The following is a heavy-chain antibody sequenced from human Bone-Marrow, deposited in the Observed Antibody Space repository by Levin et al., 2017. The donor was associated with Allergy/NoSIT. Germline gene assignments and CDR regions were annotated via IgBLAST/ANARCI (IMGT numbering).Heavy chain of an antibody. D-gene: IGHD1-26*01. J-gene: IGHJ6*02. CDR3: AQVGSYYDGYYYGMEV. Sequence: QSGESLKISCTASGFTFSSNAMTWVRQAPGKGLEWMSTISGSGGSTYYADSVKGRFTISRDNSKKTLYLQMSSLRADDSAIYFCAQVGSYYDGYYYGMEVWGQGTTVTVSS. CDR1: GFTFSSNA. CDR2: ISGSGGST. V-gene: IGHV3-23*01.